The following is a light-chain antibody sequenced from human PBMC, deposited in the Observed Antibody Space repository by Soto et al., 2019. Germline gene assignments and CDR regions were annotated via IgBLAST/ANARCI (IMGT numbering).Light chain of an antibody. J-gene: IGKJ2*01. CDR3: QQSSNSPYT. Sequence: DIQMTQSPSSLSVSIGDSITITCRASQNIGTSLYWYQMKLWRAPTLLIYSAATLQSVAPSRFSGGGSGTDFTLTIKILQPDDVATYSCQQSSNSPYTFGLGTMLQIK. CDR1: QNIGTS. V-gene: IGKV1-39*01. CDR2: SAA.